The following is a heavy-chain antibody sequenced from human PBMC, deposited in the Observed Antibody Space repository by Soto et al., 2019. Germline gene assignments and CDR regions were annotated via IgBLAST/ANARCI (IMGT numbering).Heavy chain of an antibody. Sequence: GGSLRLSCAGSGFTFSNAWMNWVRQAPGKGLEWLGRIKSKPAGGTIDFAAPVKGRFTISRDDSKNTVYLQMNSLKSEDTAVYYCSTGGYYFDFWGQGTLVTVS. V-gene: IGHV3-15*07. CDR2: IKSKPAGGTI. J-gene: IGHJ4*02. CDR1: GFTFSNAW. D-gene: IGHD3-22*01. CDR3: STGGYYFDF.